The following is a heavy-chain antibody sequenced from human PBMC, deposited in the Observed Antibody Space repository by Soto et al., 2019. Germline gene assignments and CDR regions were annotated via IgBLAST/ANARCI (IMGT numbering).Heavy chain of an antibody. CDR1: GFTFNTYL. Sequence: GGSLRLSCAASGFTFNTYLMTWVRQAPGQGLEWVANIKPDGSETYYLDSVKGRFTISRDSARDSVHLQMNVLRAEDTALYYCARFGNIAVAAIAYWGRGTLVTVSS. V-gene: IGHV3-7*01. CDR3: ARFGNIAVAAIAY. J-gene: IGHJ4*02. CDR2: IKPDGSET. D-gene: IGHD6-19*01.